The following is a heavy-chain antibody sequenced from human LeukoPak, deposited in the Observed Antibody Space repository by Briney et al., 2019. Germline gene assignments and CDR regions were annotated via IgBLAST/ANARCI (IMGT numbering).Heavy chain of an antibody. CDR2: ISSSGSTI. CDR3: ARGRVIPYFDY. V-gene: IGHV3-48*03. D-gene: IGHD3-9*01. CDR1: GFTFSSYE. Sequence: PGGSLRLSYAASGFTFSSYEMNWVRQAPGKGLEWVSYISSSGSTIYYADSVKGRFTISRDNAKNSLYLQMNSLRAEDTAAYYCARGRVIPYFDYWGQGTLVTVSS. J-gene: IGHJ4*02.